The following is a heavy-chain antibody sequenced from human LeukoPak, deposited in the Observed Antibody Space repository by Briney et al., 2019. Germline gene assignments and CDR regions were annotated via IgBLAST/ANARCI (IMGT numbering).Heavy chain of an antibody. CDR1: GFTFSSHH. V-gene: IGHV3-48*03. D-gene: IGHD3-22*01. CDR2: VSDSGTTM. Sequence: GGSLRLSCVASGFTFSSHHMNWVRQAPGKGLEWLSDVSDSGTTMYYADSVKGRFSISRDNSKNSLFLQMHTLRAEDTAVYYCARDGIYMRVVATEHDAIDLWGQGTVVTVSS. CDR3: ARDGIYMRVVATEHDAIDL. J-gene: IGHJ3*01.